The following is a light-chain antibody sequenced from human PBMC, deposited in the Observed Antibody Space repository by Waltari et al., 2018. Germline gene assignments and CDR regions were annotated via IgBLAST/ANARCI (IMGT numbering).Light chain of an antibody. J-gene: IGLJ2*01. Sequence: QLVLTQSPSASASLGASVKLTCTLSRGHTNSPTAWTHQQPKKVPRFLMKLNSDGSHTKGDGIPDRFSGSSSGAERFLTISSLQSEDEGDYYCQTWDTDIHVVFGGGTKL. CDR1: RGHTNSP. CDR2: LNSDGSH. V-gene: IGLV4-69*01. CDR3: QTWDTDIHVV.